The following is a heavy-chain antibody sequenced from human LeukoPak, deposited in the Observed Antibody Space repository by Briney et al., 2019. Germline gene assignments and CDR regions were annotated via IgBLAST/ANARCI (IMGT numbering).Heavy chain of an antibody. CDR2: IIPILGIA. J-gene: IGHJ4*02. Sequence: SVKVFCKASGYTFTSYAISWVRQAPGQGLEWMGRIIPILGIANYAQKFQGRVTITADKSTSTAYMELSSLRSEDAAVYYCARDMTYSSGPVVYWGQGTLVTVSS. D-gene: IGHD6-19*01. CDR3: ARDMTYSSGPVVY. V-gene: IGHV1-69*04. CDR1: GYTFTSYA.